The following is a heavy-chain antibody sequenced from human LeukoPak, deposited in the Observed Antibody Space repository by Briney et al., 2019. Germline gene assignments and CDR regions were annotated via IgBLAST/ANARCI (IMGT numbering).Heavy chain of an antibody. CDR2: IRSKANSYAT. V-gene: IGHV3-73*01. CDR3: ARDQAGYNYDVYFDY. J-gene: IGHJ4*02. CDR1: GFTFSGSA. Sequence: GGSLRLSCAASGFTFSGSAMHWVRQASGKGLEWVGRIRSKANSYATAYAASVKGRFTISRDDSKNTAYLQMNSLKTEDTAVYYCARDQAGYNYDVYFDYWGQGTLVTVSS. D-gene: IGHD5-24*01.